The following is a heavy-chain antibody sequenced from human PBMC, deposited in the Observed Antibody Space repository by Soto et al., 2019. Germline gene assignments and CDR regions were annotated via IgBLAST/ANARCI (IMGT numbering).Heavy chain of an antibody. D-gene: IGHD3-3*01. V-gene: IGHV3-73*01. Sequence: GGSLRLSCAASGFTFSGSAMQWVRQASGKGLEWVGRIRTEPYGYATAYAASVKGRFTISRDDSKNTVYLQMNSLKTEDTAVYYCTTRVVTNNYYYYGMDVWGQGTTVTVSS. CDR3: TTRVVTNNYYYYGMDV. CDR1: GFTFSGSA. J-gene: IGHJ6*02. CDR2: IRTEPYGYAT.